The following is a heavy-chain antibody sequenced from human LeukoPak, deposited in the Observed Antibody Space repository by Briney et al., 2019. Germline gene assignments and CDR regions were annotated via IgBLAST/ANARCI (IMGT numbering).Heavy chain of an antibody. V-gene: IGHV5-51*01. J-gene: IGHJ5*02. CDR3: GCRQFTSPWSDP. CDR2: SYQGESRT. CDR1: GDTFTNYW. D-gene: IGHD2-2*01. Sequence: GESPQISFKGSGDTFTNYWHGLVRQGPGKGLEVRGVSYQGESRTRYNPCFQGQLTISADKSTSTAYMQWDSVKSSHVAMYYCGCRQFTSPWSDPWGQGTLVSVSS.